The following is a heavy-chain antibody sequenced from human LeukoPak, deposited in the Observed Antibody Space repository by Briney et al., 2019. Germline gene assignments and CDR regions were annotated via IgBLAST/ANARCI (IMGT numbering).Heavy chain of an antibody. CDR1: GGSITGHF. CDR2: VHDSGAT. Sequence: SETLSLTCSVSGGSITGHFWSWLRQAPGKTLEWLGYVHDSGATDYNPSLKTRLTISLHTSTNQFFLRLTAVTAADTAFYYCAREEGAAGESLDFWGQGTMVPVSS. J-gene: IGHJ3*01. V-gene: IGHV4-59*11. CDR3: AREEGAAGESLDF. D-gene: IGHD2-8*02.